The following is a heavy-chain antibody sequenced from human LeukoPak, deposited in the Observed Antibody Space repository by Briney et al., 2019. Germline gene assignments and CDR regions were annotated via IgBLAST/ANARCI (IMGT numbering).Heavy chain of an antibody. Sequence: NSSETLSLTCSVSGDSVSRSDSYWDWIRQPPGKGLEWIGTIYYSGRTYYSPSLKSRVTMSVDPSNSQFSLNLRSVTAADTALYYCARRRYYDGSGYLEWGQGTLLSVSS. J-gene: IGHJ1*01. CDR1: GDSVSRSDSY. V-gene: IGHV4-39*01. CDR2: IYYSGRT. D-gene: IGHD3-22*01. CDR3: ARRRYYDGSGYLE.